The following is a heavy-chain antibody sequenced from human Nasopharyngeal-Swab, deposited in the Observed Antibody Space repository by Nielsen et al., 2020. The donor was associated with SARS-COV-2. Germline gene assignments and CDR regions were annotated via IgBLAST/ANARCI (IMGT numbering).Heavy chain of an antibody. CDR2: INPSGGRT. D-gene: IGHD3-10*01. J-gene: IGHJ6*03. CDR3: ARERGRGGIWNYYYYYMDV. Sequence: WVRQAPGQGLEWMGTINPSGGRTAYAQKFQGRVTMTRDTSTSTVYMELSSLRSDDTAVYYCARERGRGGIWNYYYYYMDVWGKGTTVTVSS. V-gene: IGHV1-46*01.